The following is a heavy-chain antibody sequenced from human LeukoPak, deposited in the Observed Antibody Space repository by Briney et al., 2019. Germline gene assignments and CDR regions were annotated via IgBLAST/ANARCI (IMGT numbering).Heavy chain of an antibody. D-gene: IGHD2-2*01. CDR1: GGSIGTLY. V-gene: IGHV4-59*08. CDR2: FYYGGST. J-gene: IGHJ5*02. CDR3: ARQGTIVVVPAANWFDP. Sequence: SGTLSLTCTVSGGSIGTLYWSWVRQPPGKGLEWIGYFYYGGSTKYHPSLESRVTTSADTSKNQFSLKLSSVTAADTAVYYCARQGTIVVVPAANWFDPWGQGTLVTVSS.